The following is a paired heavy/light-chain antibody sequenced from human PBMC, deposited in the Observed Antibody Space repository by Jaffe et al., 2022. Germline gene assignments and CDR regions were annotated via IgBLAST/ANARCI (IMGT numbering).Heavy chain of an antibody. Sequence: QVQLQQWGAGLLKPSETLSLTCAVYGGSFSGYYWSWIRQPPGKGLEWIGEINHSGSTNYNPSLKSRVTISVDTSKNQFSLKLSSVTAADTAVYYCARGLLALNCSSTSCYAVRDAFDIWGQGTMVTVSS. CDR1: GGSFSGYY. J-gene: IGHJ3*02. D-gene: IGHD2-2*01. CDR3: ARGLLALNCSSTSCYAVRDAFDI. CDR2: INHSGST. V-gene: IGHV4-34*01.
Light chain of an antibody. Sequence: QSVLTQPPSVSGAPGQRVTISCTGSSSNIGAGYDVHWYQQLPGTAPKLLIYGNSNRPSGVPDRFSGSKSGTSASLAITGLQAEDEADYYCQSYDSSLSGSRVFGTGTKVTVL. CDR3: QSYDSSLSGSRV. V-gene: IGLV1-40*01. CDR2: GNS. CDR1: SSNIGAGYD. J-gene: IGLJ1*01.